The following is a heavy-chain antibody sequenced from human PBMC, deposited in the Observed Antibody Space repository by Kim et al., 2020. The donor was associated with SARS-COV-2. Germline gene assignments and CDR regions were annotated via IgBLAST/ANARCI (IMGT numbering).Heavy chain of an antibody. CDR2: INPGNGDT. J-gene: IGHJ4*02. D-gene: IGHD6-19*01. V-gene: IGHV1-3*01. CDR3: ARTPVAGTSPYDY. Sequence: ASVKVSCKTSGYTFANYAVHWGRQAPGQGLEWMGWINPGNGDTRFSQRLQGRVTITSDTSASTTYMELTSLRSEDSAVVYCARTPVAGTSPYDYGGQGTL. CDR1: GYTFANYA.